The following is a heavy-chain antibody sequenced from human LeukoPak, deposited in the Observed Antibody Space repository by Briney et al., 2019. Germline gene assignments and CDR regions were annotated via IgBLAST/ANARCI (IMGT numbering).Heavy chain of an antibody. Sequence: PGGSLRLSCAASGFTLSCYWMSWVRQAPGRGGEGVANIKQDGSVKYYVASVKGRFTISRHNAKNSLYLQMNSLRAEDTAVYYCARGDWGYSYTYVQHWGQGTLVTVSS. CDR1: GFTLSCYW. CDR3: ARGDWGYSYTYVQH. CDR2: IKQDGSVK. D-gene: IGHD5-24*01. V-gene: IGHV3-7*01. J-gene: IGHJ1*01.